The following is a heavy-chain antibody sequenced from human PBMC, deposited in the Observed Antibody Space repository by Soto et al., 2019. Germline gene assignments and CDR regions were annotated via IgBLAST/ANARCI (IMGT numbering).Heavy chain of an antibody. V-gene: IGHV3-30*18. CDR3: AKDLKQQTPHGRYYGMDV. D-gene: IGHD6-13*01. CDR2: ISYDGSNK. CDR1: GFTFSSYG. Sequence: QVQLVESGGGVVQPGRSLRLSCAASGFTFSSYGMHWVRQAPGKGLEWVAVISYDGSNKYYADSVKGRFTISRDNSKNTLYLQMNSLRAEDTAVYYCAKDLKQQTPHGRYYGMDVWGQGTTATVSS. J-gene: IGHJ6*02.